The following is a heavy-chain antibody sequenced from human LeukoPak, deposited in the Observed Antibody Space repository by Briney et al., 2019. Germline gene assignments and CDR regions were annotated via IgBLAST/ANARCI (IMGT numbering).Heavy chain of an antibody. J-gene: IGHJ4*02. D-gene: IGHD3-10*01. V-gene: IGHV3-7*01. Sequence: GGSLRLSCAASGFTFSSYSMNWVRQAPGKGLEWVANIKHDGSEKYYVDSVKGRFTISRDNAKNSLYLQMNTLRAEDTAVYYCATGRGTIWGQGTLVTVSS. CDR3: ATGRGTI. CDR2: IKHDGSEK. CDR1: GFTFSSYS.